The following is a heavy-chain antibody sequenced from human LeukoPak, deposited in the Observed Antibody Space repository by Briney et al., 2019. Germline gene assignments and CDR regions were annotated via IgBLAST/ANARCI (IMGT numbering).Heavy chain of an antibody. CDR3: ARGYDFWSGYYGRMDV. D-gene: IGHD3-3*01. CDR2: IYYSGST. Sequence: SETLSLTCTVSGGSISSYYWSWIRQPPGKGLEWIGYIYYSGSTNYNPSLKSRVTISVDTSKNQFSPKLSSVTAADTAVYYCARGYDFWSGYYGRMDVWGQGTTVTVSS. CDR1: GGSISSYY. V-gene: IGHV4-59*01. J-gene: IGHJ6*02.